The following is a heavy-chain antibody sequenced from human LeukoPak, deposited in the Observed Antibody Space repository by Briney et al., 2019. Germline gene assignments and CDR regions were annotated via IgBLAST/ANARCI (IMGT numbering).Heavy chain of an antibody. Sequence: SETLSLTCAVSGYSISSGYYWGWIRQPPGKGLEWIGSIYHSGSTYYNPSLKSRVTISVDTSKNQFSLKLSSVTAADTAVYYCARTRTRHDAFDIWGQGTMVTVSS. D-gene: IGHD1-14*01. CDR2: IYHSGST. CDR3: ARTRTRHDAFDI. V-gene: IGHV4-38-2*01. CDR1: GYSISSGYY. J-gene: IGHJ3*02.